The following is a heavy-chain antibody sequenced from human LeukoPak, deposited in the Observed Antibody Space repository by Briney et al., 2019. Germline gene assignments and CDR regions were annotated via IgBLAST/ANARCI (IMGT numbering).Heavy chain of an antibody. CDR1: GGSFSGYY. CDR2: INHSGST. Sequence: SETLSLTCAVYGGSFSGYYWSWIRQPPGKGLEWIGEINHSGSTNYNPSLKSRVTISVDTSKNQFSLKLSSVTAADTAVYYCAGGSQYPGDYWGQGTLVTVSS. V-gene: IGHV4-34*01. CDR3: AGGSQYPGDY. J-gene: IGHJ4*02. D-gene: IGHD2-2*02.